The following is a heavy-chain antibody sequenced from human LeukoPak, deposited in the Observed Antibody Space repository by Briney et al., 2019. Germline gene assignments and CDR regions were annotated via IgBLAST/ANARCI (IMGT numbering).Heavy chain of an antibody. J-gene: IGHJ5*02. D-gene: IGHD4-17*01. CDR2: ITNSSSTI. V-gene: IGHV3-48*01. CDR1: GFTFSNYD. Sequence: GGSLRLSCAASGFTFSNYDMNWVRQAPGKGLEWVSYITNSSSTIYYAYSVKGRFTVSRDNAKNSLYLQMNSLRAEDTAVYHCASGYGDAWGQGTLVTVSS. CDR3: ASGYGDA.